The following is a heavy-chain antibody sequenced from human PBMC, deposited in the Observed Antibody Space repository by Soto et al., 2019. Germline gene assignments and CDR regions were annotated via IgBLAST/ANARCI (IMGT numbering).Heavy chain of an antibody. CDR3: ARGRYYDFWSGYHSNGPYYYYGMDV. J-gene: IGHJ6*02. D-gene: IGHD3-3*01. CDR1: GGTFSSYS. V-gene: IGHV1-69*13. CDR2: IIPIFGTA. Sequence: ASVKVSCKASGGTFSSYSISWVLQAPGQGLEWMGGIIPIFGTANYAQKFQGRVTITADESTSTAYMELSSLRSEDTAVYYCARGRYYDFWSGYHSNGPYYYYGMDVWGQGTTVTVSS.